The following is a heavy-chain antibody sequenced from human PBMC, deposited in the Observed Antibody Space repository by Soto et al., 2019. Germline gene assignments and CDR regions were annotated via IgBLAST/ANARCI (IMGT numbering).Heavy chain of an antibody. J-gene: IGHJ6*02. V-gene: IGHV3-48*02. CDR2: ITTSSHTI. CDR1: GFTFSSYS. Sequence: GSLLLACAASGFTFSSYSMDGVRQAPGQGLEWISYITTSSHTIYYADSVRGRFTISRDNAKNSLFMQMNSLRDEDTAVYYCARHGIQVSHDVWGQGTTVTVSS. D-gene: IGHD5-18*01. CDR3: ARHGIQVSHDV.